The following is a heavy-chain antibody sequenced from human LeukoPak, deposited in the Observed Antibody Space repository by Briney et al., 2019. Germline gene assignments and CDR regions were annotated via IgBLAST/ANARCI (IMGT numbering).Heavy chain of an antibody. CDR2: ISAYNGNT. Sequence: ASVKVSCKASGYTFTSYGISWVRQAPGQGLEWMGWISAYNGNTNYAQKLQGRVTMTTDTSTSTAYMELRSLRSDDTAVYYCARDLSYRYYYDSSGYYANFDYWGQGTLVTVSS. V-gene: IGHV1-18*01. CDR3: ARDLSYRYYYDSSGYYANFDY. D-gene: IGHD3-22*01. J-gene: IGHJ4*02. CDR1: GYTFTSYG.